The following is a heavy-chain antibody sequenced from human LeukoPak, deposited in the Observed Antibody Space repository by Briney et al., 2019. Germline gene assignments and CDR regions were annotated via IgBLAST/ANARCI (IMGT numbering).Heavy chain of an antibody. D-gene: IGHD3-22*01. Sequence: GGSLRLSCAASGFTFSSYGMHWVRQAPGKGLEWVAFIRSDGSNKYYADSVKGRSTISRDNAKNSLYLQMNSLRAEDTAVYYCAREKGSSGYYWGQGTMVTVSS. J-gene: IGHJ3*01. CDR2: IRSDGSNK. CDR3: AREKGSSGYY. CDR1: GFTFSSYG. V-gene: IGHV3-30*02.